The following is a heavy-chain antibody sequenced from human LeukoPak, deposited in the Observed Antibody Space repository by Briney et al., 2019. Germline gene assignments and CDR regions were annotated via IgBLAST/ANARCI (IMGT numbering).Heavy chain of an antibody. V-gene: IGHV3-23*01. CDR2: ISGSGGST. J-gene: IGHJ4*02. Sequence: GGSLRLSCAASGFTFSSYAMSWVRQAPGKGLEWVSAISGSGGSTYYADSVKGRFTISRDNSMNTPYLQMNSLRAEDTAVYYCAKDPTDFDSSGQTYFDYWGQGSLVTVSS. CDR3: AKDPTDFDSSGQTYFDY. D-gene: IGHD3-22*01. CDR1: GFTFSSYA.